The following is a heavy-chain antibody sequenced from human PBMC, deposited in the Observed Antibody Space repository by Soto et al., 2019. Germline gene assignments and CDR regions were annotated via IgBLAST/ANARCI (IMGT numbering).Heavy chain of an antibody. CDR3: ARDSSSWRDAFDI. D-gene: IGHD6-13*01. CDR1: GFTFSSYW. Sequence: QPGGSLRLSCAASGFTFSSYWMSWVRQAPGKGLEWVANIKQDGSEKYYVDSVKGRFTISRDNAKNSLYLQMNSLRAEDTAVYYCARDSSSWRDAFDIWGQGTMVTVSS. J-gene: IGHJ3*02. CDR2: IKQDGSEK. V-gene: IGHV3-7*01.